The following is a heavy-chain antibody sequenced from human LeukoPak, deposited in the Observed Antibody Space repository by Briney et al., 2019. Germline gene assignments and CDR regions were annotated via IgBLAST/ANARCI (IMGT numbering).Heavy chain of an antibody. V-gene: IGHV1-69*05. CDR1: GGTFSSYA. Sequence: SVKVSCKAPGGTFSSYAISWVRQAPGQGLEWMGGIIPIFGTANYAQKFQGRVTNTTDESTSTAYMELSSLRSEDPAVYYCATHNWNYVAPQYNWFDPWGQGTRVTVSS. CDR3: ATHNWNYVAPQYNWFDP. D-gene: IGHD1-7*01. J-gene: IGHJ5*02. CDR2: IIPIFGTA.